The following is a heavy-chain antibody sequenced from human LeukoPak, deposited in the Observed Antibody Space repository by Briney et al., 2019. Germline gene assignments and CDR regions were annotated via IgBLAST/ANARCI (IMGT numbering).Heavy chain of an antibody. CDR2: IKQDGSEK. CDR1: GFTFSSYW. D-gene: IGHD2-8*01. Sequence: GGSLRPSCAASGFTFSSYWMSWVRQAPGKGLEWVANIKQDGSEKYYVDSVKGRFTISRDNAKNSLYLQMNSLRAEDTAVYYCARKYCTNGVCHNWFDPWGQGTLVTVSS. CDR3: ARKYCTNGVCHNWFDP. J-gene: IGHJ5*02. V-gene: IGHV3-7*01.